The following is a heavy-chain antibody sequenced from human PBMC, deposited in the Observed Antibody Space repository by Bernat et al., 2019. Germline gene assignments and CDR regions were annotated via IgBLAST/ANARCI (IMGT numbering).Heavy chain of an antibody. CDR2: IYYSGST. Sequence: QLQLQESGPGLVKPSETLSLTCTVSGGSISSSSYYWGWIRQPPGKGLEWIGSIYYSGSTYYNPSLKSRVTISVDTSKNQFSLKLSSVTAADTAVYYCAGHVRLSIAADHFDYWGQGTLVTVSS. CDR1: GGSISSSSYY. D-gene: IGHD6-13*01. V-gene: IGHV4-39*01. J-gene: IGHJ4*02. CDR3: AGHVRLSIAADHFDY.